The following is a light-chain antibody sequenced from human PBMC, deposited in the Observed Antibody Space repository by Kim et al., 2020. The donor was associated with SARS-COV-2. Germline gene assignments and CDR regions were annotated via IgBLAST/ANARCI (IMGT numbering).Light chain of an antibody. CDR1: QSISSW. V-gene: IGKV1-5*01. CDR3: QEYDTYSRT. CDR2: DAS. J-gene: IGKJ4*01. Sequence: DIQMTQSPSTLSASVGDRVTITCRASQSISSWLAWYQQKPGKGPKLLIFDASSLQSGVPSRFSGSGSGTEFTLTINSLQPDDFATYYCQEYDTYSRTFGGGTKVDIK.